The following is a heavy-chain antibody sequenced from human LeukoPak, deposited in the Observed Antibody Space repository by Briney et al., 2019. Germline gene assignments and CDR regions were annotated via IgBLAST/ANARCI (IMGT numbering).Heavy chain of an antibody. CDR2: INHSGST. CDR1: GGSISSGDYY. V-gene: IGHV4-30-4*08. J-gene: IGHJ6*02. D-gene: IGHD3-9*01. CDR3: ASRNYGNYDIFRGLRSNYRMDV. Sequence: SQTLSLTCTVSGGSISSGDYYWSWIRQPPGKGLEWIGEINHSGSTNCNPSLKSRVTISVDTSKNQFSLKLSSVTAADTAVYYCASRNYGNYDIFRGLRSNYRMDVWGQGTTVTVSS.